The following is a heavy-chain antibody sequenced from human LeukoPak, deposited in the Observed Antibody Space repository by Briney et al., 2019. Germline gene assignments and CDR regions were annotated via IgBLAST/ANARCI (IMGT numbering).Heavy chain of an antibody. CDR1: GFTFSSYS. J-gene: IGHJ4*02. CDR3: ARDFGGCCRSSNCYLGWLDY. D-gene: IGHD2-2*01. V-gene: IGHV3-21*03. Sequence: GGSLRLSCAASGFTFSSYSMNWVRQASGKGLEWVSSIISSGSYIYYADSVKGRFTISRDNAKNSLYLQMNSLRAEDTAVYYCARDFGGCCRSSNCYLGWLDYWGQGTLVTVSS. CDR2: IISSGSYI.